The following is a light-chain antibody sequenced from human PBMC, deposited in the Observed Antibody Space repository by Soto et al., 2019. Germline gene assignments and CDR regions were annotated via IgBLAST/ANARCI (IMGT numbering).Light chain of an antibody. CDR1: QSVSSSY. CDR2: GAS. J-gene: IGKJ4*01. CDR3: QQYGSSPQT. V-gene: IGKV3-20*01. Sequence: EIVLTQSPGTLSLSPGERATLSCRASQSVSSSYLAWYPQKPGQAPRLLIYGASSRATGIPDRFSGSGSGTDFTLTISRLEPEDFAVYYCQQYGSSPQTFGGGTKVEIK.